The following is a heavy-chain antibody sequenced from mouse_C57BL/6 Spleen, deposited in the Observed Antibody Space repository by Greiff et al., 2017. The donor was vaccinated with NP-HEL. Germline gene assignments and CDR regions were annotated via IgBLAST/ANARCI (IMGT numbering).Heavy chain of an antibody. CDR1: GYTFTSYW. V-gene: IGHV1-50*01. CDR2: IDPSDSYT. CDR3: ARRRGYNYAAY. Sequence: QVQLQQPGAELVKPGASVKLSCKASGYTFTSYWMQWVKQRPGQGLEWIGEIDPSDSYTNYNQKFKGKATLTVDTSSSTAYMQLSSLTSEDSAVYYCARRRGYNYAAYWGQGTLVTVSA. J-gene: IGHJ3*01. D-gene: IGHD1-3*01.